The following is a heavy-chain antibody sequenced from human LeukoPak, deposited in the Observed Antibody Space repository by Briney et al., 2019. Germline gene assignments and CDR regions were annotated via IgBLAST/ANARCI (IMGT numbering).Heavy chain of an antibody. V-gene: IGHV3-7*01. J-gene: IGHJ1*01. CDR2: IKQDGSEK. CDR1: GFSFSYYW. D-gene: IGHD1-26*01. Sequence: PGGSLRLSCAASGFSFSYYWMSWVRQAPGKGLEWVANIKQDGSEKYYVDSVKGRFTISRDNAKNTLYLQMNSLRAEDTAVYYCAIGLSGTRVGYFQHWGQGTLVTVSS. CDR3: AIGLSGTRVGYFQH.